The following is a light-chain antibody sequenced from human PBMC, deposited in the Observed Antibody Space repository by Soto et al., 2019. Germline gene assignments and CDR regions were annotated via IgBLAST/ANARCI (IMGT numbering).Light chain of an antibody. CDR3: QHYNSYSEA. J-gene: IGKJ1*01. V-gene: IGKV1-6*01. CDR1: QGIRND. Sequence: AIQMNQSPSSLSASEGDRVIITCRVSQGIRNDLAWYQQKSGKAPKLLIYAASTLQSGVPSRFSGSGSGTDFTLTISSLQPEDFATYYCQHYNSYSEAFGQGTKVDIK. CDR2: AAS.